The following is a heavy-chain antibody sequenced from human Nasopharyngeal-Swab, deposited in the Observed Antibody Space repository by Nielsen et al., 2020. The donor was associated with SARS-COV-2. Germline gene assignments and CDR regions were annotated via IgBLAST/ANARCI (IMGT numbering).Heavy chain of an antibody. CDR3: ARGASFGAVSDAMDV. V-gene: IGHV3-30-3*01. CDR1: GFTFKSFQ. CDR2: ISYDVDKT. J-gene: IGHJ6*02. Sequence: GESLKIACETSGFTFKSFQMHWVRQGPEKGLERVAVISYDVDKTFYADSVKGRFTVSRDNAKNTLYLQMVNLRVEDTAVYYCARGASFGAVSDAMDVWAQGTTVTVSS. D-gene: IGHD3-10*01.